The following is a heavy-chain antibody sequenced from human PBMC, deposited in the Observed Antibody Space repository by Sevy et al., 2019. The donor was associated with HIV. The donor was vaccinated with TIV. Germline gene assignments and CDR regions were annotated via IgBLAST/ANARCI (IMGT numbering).Heavy chain of an antibody. V-gene: IGHV3-7*01. CDR3: ARVYRGDAEYFQH. D-gene: IGHD3-10*01. CDR1: GFTFSNFW. J-gene: IGHJ1*01. CDR2: IKQDGSEK. Sequence: GGSLRLSCAASGFTFSNFWMSWVRQAPGKGLEWVANIKQDGSEKYYVDSVKGRFTISRDNAKNSLNLQMNSLRAEDTAVYYCARVYRGDAEYFQHWGQGTLVTVSS.